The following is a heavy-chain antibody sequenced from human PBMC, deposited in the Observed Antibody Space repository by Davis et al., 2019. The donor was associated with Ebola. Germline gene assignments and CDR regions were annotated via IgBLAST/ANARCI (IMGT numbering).Heavy chain of an antibody. CDR2: ISYSGST. Sequence: SETLSLTCSVSGDSISNYYWSWIRQSPGKGLEWIGYISYSGSTNYNPSLKGRVTISRDTSKNQVSLSLRSVTAAETAIYYCAREGGTITTTFEYWGQGTLVTVSS. CDR3: AREGGTITTTFEY. D-gene: IGHD1-1*01. CDR1: GDSISNYY. J-gene: IGHJ4*02. V-gene: IGHV4-59*01.